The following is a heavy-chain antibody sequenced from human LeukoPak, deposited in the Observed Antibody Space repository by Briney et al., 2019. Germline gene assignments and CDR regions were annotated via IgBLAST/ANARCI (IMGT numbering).Heavy chain of an antibody. D-gene: IGHD3-10*01. CDR1: GFNFNTTS. CDR3: TRDLPVPSLVRGIIIYGLIDY. Sequence: GGSLRLSCEASGFNFNTTSMNWVRQAPGKGLEWVSSISPDGDTIYHADSVKGRFTTSRDNAERSLYLQMNSLRAEDTAVYYCTRDLPVPSLVRGIIIYGLIDYWGQGTLVTVSS. CDR2: ISPDGDTI. V-gene: IGHV3-21*01. J-gene: IGHJ4*02.